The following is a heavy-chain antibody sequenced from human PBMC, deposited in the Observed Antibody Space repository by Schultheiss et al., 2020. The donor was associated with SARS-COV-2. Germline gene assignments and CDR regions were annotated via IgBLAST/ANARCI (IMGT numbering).Heavy chain of an antibody. J-gene: IGHJ5*02. Sequence: GGSLRLSCAASGFTFSSYAMSWVRQAPGKGLEWVAVISYDGSNKYYADSVKGRFTISRDNSKNTLYLQMNSLRAEDTAVYYCAKGPPAGARADNWFDPWGQGTLVTVS. CDR1: GFTFSSYA. V-gene: IGHV3-30*18. CDR2: ISYDGSNK. D-gene: IGHD6-13*01. CDR3: AKGPPAGARADNWFDP.